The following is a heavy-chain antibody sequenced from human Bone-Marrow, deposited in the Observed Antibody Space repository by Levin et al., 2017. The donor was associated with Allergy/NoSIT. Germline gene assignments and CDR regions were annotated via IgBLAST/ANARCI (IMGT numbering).Heavy chain of an antibody. CDR1: GYSLTNYG. D-gene: IGHD3-3*01. CDR3: ARERGILRFVEWPRSGMDV. Sequence: GESLKISCKAAGYSLTNYGMSWVRQAPGQGLEWMGWISGYNGDTKYAERFQDRVTMTTDTSTTTVYMELRRLKSDDTAVYYCARERGILRFVEWPRSGMDVWGQGTTVTVYS. CDR2: ISGYNGDT. V-gene: IGHV1-18*01. J-gene: IGHJ6*02.